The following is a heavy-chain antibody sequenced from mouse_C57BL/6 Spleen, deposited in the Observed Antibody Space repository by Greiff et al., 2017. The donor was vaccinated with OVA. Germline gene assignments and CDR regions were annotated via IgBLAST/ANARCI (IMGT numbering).Heavy chain of an antibody. D-gene: IGHD1-1*01. CDR3: ARSPITTVVATDYAMDY. J-gene: IGHJ4*01. Sequence: EVKLVASGGGLVKPGGSLKLSCAASGFTFSDYGMHWVRQAPEKGLEWVAYISSGSSTIYYADTVKGRFTISRDNAKNTLFLQMTSLRSEDTAMYYCARSPITTVVATDYAMDYWGQGTSVTVSS. CDR1: GFTFSDYG. CDR2: ISSGSSTI. V-gene: IGHV5-17*01.